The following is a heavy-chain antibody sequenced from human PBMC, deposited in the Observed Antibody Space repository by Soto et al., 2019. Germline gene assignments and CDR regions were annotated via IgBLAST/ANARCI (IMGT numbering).Heavy chain of an antibody. D-gene: IGHD2-15*01. V-gene: IGHV4-34*01. J-gene: IGHJ4*02. Sequence: SETLSLTCAVHGGSFSGYYWDWIRQPPGKGLEWIGEVNHGGTSNYNPSLKSRVTISIDKSKNQFSLKLTSVTAADTAVYYCARMSATPVRSYYFDYWGQGTLVTVSS. CDR3: ARMSATPVRSYYFDY. CDR1: GGSFSGYY. CDR2: VNHGGTS.